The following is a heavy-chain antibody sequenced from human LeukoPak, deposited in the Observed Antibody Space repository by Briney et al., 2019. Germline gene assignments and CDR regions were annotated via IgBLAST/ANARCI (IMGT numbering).Heavy chain of an antibody. V-gene: IGHV3-30-3*01. Sequence: GGSLRLSCAASRFTFSSYAMHWVRQTPGKGLEWVAFISYDGSNEFYAAYVRGRFTVSRYNSKNTLYLQMNSLRVEDTAVYYCAKDPNGDYVGAFDSWGQGTMVTVSS. CDR2: ISYDGSNE. CDR3: AKDPNGDYVGAFDS. CDR1: RFTFSSYA. D-gene: IGHD4-17*01. J-gene: IGHJ3*02.